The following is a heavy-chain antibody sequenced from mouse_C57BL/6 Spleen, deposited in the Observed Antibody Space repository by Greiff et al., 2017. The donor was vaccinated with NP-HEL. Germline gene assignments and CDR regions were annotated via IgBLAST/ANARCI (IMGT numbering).Heavy chain of an antibody. CDR1: GYTFTSYW. CDR2: IHPNSGST. J-gene: IGHJ2*01. V-gene: IGHV1-64*01. Sequence: VQLQQPGAELVKPGASVKLSCKASGYTFTSYWMHWVKPRPGQGLEWIGMIHPNSGSTNYNEKFKSKATLTVDKSASTAYMQLSSLTSEDSAVYYCAREDSSGYGYWGQGTTLTVSS. D-gene: IGHD3-2*02. CDR3: AREDSSGYGY.